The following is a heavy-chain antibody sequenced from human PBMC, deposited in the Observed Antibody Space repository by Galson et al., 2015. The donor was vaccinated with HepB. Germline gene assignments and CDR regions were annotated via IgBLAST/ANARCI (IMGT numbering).Heavy chain of an antibody. V-gene: IGHV3-33*01. D-gene: IGHD4-17*01. J-gene: IGHJ4*02. CDR1: GFTFGSYG. CDR2: IRYDGSNK. Sequence: SLRLSCAASGFTFGSYGMHWVRQAPGKGLEWVAGIRYDGSNKYYAGSVEGRFTISRDNSKNTLYLQMNSPRAEDTAVYYCARDHDYGDSTLDFWGQGTLVTVSS. CDR3: ARDHDYGDSTLDF.